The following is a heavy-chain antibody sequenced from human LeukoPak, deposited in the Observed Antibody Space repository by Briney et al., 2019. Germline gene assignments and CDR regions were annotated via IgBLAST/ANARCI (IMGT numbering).Heavy chain of an antibody. J-gene: IGHJ4*02. D-gene: IGHD3-10*01. Sequence: GGTLRLSCAASGFTFSSYGMSWVRQAPGKGLEWVSAISGSGGSTYYADSVKGRFTISRDNSKNTLYLQMNSLRAEDTAVYYCAKSPGYGSGTYYFVSWGQGTQVIVSS. CDR1: GFTFSSYG. V-gene: IGHV3-23*01. CDR3: AKSPGYGSGTYYFVS. CDR2: ISGSGGST.